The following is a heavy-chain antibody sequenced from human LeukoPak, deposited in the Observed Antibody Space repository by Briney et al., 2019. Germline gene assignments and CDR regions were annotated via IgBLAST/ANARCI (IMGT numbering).Heavy chain of an antibody. CDR1: GDSTSSSTYY. CDR2: FYYTGST. CDR3: ARHLYSSTRNPTFDY. J-gene: IGHJ4*02. D-gene: IGHD6-13*01. V-gene: IGHV4-39*01. Sequence: SETLSLTCTVSGDSTSSSTYYWGWLRQPPGRGLEWLGSFYYTGSTYYNPSLKSRATISVDTSKNQFSLKLSSVTAADTAVYYCARHLYSSTRNPTFDYWGQGTLVTVSS.